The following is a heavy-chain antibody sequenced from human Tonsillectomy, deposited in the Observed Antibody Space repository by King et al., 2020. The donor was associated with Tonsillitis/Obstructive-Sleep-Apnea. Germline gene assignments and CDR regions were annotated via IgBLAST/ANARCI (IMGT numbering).Heavy chain of an antibody. D-gene: IGHD2-21*01. Sequence: VQLQQWGAGLLKPSETLSLTCALHGGSFSGYYWSWIRQPPGKGLEWIGEINHSGITNYSPSLESRVTISVDTSKNQFSLRLTSVTAADTAVYFCGTNIGDFYYYMDVWGKGTTVTVSS. J-gene: IGHJ6*03. CDR3: GTNIGDFYYYMDV. V-gene: IGHV4-34*01. CDR1: GGSFSGYY. CDR2: INHSGIT.